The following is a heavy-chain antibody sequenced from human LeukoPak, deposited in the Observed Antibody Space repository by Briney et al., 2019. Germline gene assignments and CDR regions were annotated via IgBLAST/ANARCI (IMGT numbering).Heavy chain of an antibody. CDR3: ARTPSVVVTASPWLGWFDP. CDR2: IIPIFGRA. Sequence: ASVKVSCKASGGTFSNYAISWVRQAPGQGPEWMGGIIPIFGRANYAQKFQGRVTITADESTSTAYMELSSLRSEDTAVYYCARTPSVVVTASPWLGWFDPWGQGTLVTVSS. CDR1: GGTFSNYA. D-gene: IGHD2-21*02. J-gene: IGHJ5*02. V-gene: IGHV1-69*13.